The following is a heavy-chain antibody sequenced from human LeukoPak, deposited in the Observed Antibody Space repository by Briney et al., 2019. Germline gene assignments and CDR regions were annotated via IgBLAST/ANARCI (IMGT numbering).Heavy chain of an antibody. CDR2: VYTTGST. D-gene: IGHD3-16*02. CDR1: GGSISSGSYY. V-gene: IGHV4-61*02. Sequence: SQTLSLTCTVSGGSISSGSYYWSWIRQPAGKGLEWIGRVYTTGSTIYNPSLKSRVTMSIDTSKNLLSLNLSSVTAADTAVYYCARLKVMFGGVIAFDYWGQGTLVTVSS. CDR3: ARLKVMFGGVIAFDY. J-gene: IGHJ4*02.